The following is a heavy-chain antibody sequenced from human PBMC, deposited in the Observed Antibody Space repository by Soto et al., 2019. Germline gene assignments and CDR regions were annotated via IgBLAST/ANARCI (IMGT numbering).Heavy chain of an antibody. V-gene: IGHV1-69*13. Sequence: SVKVSCKASGGTFSSYAISWVRQAPGQGLEWMGGIIPIFGTANYAQKFQGRVTITADESTSTAYMELSSLRSEDTAVYYCATGPYVGVVTAMIDYWGQGTPVTVSS. CDR1: GGTFSSYA. D-gene: IGHD2-21*02. CDR2: IIPIFGTA. CDR3: ATGPYVGVVTAMIDY. J-gene: IGHJ4*02.